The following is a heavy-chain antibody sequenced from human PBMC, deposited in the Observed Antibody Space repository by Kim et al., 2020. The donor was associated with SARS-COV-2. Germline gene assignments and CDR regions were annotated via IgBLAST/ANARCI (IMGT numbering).Heavy chain of an antibody. Sequence: DSVKGRFTISRDDSKNTLYLQMNSLRAEDTAVYYCAIRYHFGSGSYFPFDYWGQGTLVTVSS. V-gene: IGHV3-23*01. D-gene: IGHD3-10*01. J-gene: IGHJ4*02. CDR3: AIRYHFGSGSYFPFDY.